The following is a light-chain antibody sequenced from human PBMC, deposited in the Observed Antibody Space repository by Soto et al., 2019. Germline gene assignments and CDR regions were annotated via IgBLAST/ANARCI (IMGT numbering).Light chain of an antibody. CDR3: QQRSNWIFT. CDR1: QSVSNY. Sequence: EVVLTQSPATLSLSPEEGATLSCRASQSVSNYLAWYQQRPGQAPRLLIYDASSRATGIPARFSGSGSGTDFTLTITSLEPEDFAVYYCQQRSNWIFTFGPGTIVDIK. CDR2: DAS. J-gene: IGKJ3*01. V-gene: IGKV3-11*01.